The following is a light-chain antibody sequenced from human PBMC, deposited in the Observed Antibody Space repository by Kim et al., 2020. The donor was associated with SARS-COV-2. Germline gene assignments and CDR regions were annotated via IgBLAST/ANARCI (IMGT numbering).Light chain of an antibody. Sequence: DIQMTQSPSSLSAYVGDRVIITCRASQDISNNVHWYQQKPGKAPKLLIFDASNLETGVPSRFSGSGSGTDFTFTISSLQPEDIATYYCQQYANYPRTFGGGTKVDIK. CDR1: QDISNN. V-gene: IGKV1-33*01. J-gene: IGKJ4*02. CDR2: DAS. CDR3: QQYANYPRT.